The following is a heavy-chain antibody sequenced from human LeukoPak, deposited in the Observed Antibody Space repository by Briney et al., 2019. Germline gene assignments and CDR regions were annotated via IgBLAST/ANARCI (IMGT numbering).Heavy chain of an antibody. CDR2: IKQDGSEK. Sequence: GGSLRLSCAASGFTFSSYWMSWVRQAPGKGLEWVANIKQDGSEKYYVDSVKGRFTISRDNAKNSLYLQMNSLRAEDTAVYYCAREVGHYYYYYYYMDVWGKGTTATVSS. CDR1: GFTFSSYW. J-gene: IGHJ6*03. CDR3: AREVGHYYYYYYYMDV. V-gene: IGHV3-7*01. D-gene: IGHD1-26*01.